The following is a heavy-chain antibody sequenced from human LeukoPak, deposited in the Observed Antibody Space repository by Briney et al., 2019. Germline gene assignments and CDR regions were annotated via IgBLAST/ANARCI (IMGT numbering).Heavy chain of an antibody. CDR1: GGSITSSSYY. CDR3: ARGRRDGYTLYYMDV. J-gene: IGHJ6*03. V-gene: IGHV4-39*07. Sequence: PSETLSLTCTVSGGSITSSSYYWGWIRQPPGKGLEWIGSIYYSGSTYFNPSLKSRVTISLDTSKTQFSLKLTSVTAADTAVYYCARGRRDGYTLYYMDVWGKGTTVTVSS. D-gene: IGHD5-24*01. CDR2: IYYSGST.